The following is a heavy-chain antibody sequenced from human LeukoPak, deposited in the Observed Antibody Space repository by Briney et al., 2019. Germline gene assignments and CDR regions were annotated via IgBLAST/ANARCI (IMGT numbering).Heavy chain of an antibody. Sequence: SETLSLTCTVSGGSISSYYWSWIRQPPGKGREWIGYIYYSGSTNYNPSLKSRVTISVDTSKNQFSLKLSSVTAADTAVYYCARLELAYSSSSDWFDPWGQGTLVTVSS. CDR3: ARLELAYSSSSDWFDP. CDR2: IYYSGST. J-gene: IGHJ5*02. CDR1: GGSISSYY. V-gene: IGHV4-59*01. D-gene: IGHD6-6*01.